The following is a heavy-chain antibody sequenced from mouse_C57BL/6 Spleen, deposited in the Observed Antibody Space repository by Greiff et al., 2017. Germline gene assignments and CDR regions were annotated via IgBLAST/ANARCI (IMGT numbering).Heavy chain of an antibody. D-gene: IGHD5-1*01. CDR3: ARSGSTSVFAY. CDR1: GYEFSSSW. V-gene: IGHV1-82*01. CDR2: IYPGDGDT. J-gene: IGHJ3*01. Sequence: VQLQQSGPELVKPGASVKISCKASGYEFSSSWMNWVKQRPGKGLEWIGRIYPGDGDTNYNGKFKGKATLTADKSSSTAYMQLSSLTSEDSAVYFCARSGSTSVFAYWGQGTLVTVSA.